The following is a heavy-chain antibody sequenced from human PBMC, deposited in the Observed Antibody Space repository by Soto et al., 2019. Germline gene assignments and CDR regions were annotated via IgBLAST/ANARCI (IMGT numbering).Heavy chain of an antibody. CDR3: ARSIVVVTALDY. CDR2: INAGNGNT. D-gene: IGHD2-21*02. V-gene: IGHV1-3*05. J-gene: IGHJ4*02. CDR1: GYTFTSYA. Sequence: QFQLVQSGAEEKKPGASVKVSCKASGYTFTSYAMHWVRQAPGQRLEWMGWINAGNGNTKYSQKFQGRVTITRDTSATTAYMELRSLRSEDTAVYYCARSIVVVTALDYWGQGTLVTVSS.